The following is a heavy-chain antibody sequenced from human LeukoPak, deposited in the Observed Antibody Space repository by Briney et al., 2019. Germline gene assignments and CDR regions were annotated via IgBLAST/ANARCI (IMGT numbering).Heavy chain of an antibody. CDR3: ARDTPGKRYSGYDYLDY. J-gene: IGHJ4*02. CDR2: IYYSGST. Sequence: SETLSLTCTVSGGSISSYYWSWIRQPPGKGLEWIGYIYYSGSTNYNPSLKSRATISVDTSKNQFSLKLSSVTAADTAVYYCARDTPGKRYSGYDYLDYWGQGTLVTVSS. V-gene: IGHV4-59*01. CDR1: GGSISSYY. D-gene: IGHD5-12*01.